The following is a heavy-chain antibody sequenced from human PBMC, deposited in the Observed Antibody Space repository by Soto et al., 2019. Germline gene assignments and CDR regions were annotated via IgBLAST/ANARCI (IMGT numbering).Heavy chain of an antibody. CDR2: ISAYNGNT. V-gene: IGHV1-18*01. CDR1: GYTFTSYG. J-gene: IGHJ4*02. Sequence: QVQLVQSGAEVKKPGASVKVSCKASGYTFTSYGISWVRQAPGQGLEWMGWISAYNGNTNYAQKLQGRVTMTTDTSASTAYMELRSLSSDDTAVYYCARPAHDYGDCGGADYWGQGTLVTVSS. CDR3: ARPAHDYGDCGGADY. D-gene: IGHD4-17*01.